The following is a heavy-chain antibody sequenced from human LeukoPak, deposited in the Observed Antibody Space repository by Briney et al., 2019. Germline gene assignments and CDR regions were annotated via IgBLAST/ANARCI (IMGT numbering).Heavy chain of an antibody. Sequence: PGGSLRLSCLTSGFTLSTNAMSWVRQAPGKGLEWISGISGSGASTYYADSVKGRFTISRDDSRNTLYLQMNSLRAEDTAVYYCARDQLGYCSGGSCYPFDYWGQGTLVTVSS. J-gene: IGHJ4*02. D-gene: IGHD2-15*01. CDR2: ISGSGAST. CDR3: ARDQLGYCSGGSCYPFDY. V-gene: IGHV3-23*01. CDR1: GFTLSTNA.